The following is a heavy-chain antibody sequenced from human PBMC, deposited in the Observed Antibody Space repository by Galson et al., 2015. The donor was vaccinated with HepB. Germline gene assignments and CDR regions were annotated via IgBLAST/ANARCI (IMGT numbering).Heavy chain of an antibody. D-gene: IGHD2-21*01. CDR1: GYTLTSYG. CDR2: ISRYNGNT. V-gene: IGHV1-18*04. CDR3: ARTEYSDY. J-gene: IGHJ4*02. Sequence: SVKVSCKASGYTLTSYGITWVRQAPGQGLEWMGWISRYNGNTKYAQKVQGRVTMTTDTSTSTAYMELRSLRSDDTAVYYCARTEYSDYWGQGTLVTVSS.